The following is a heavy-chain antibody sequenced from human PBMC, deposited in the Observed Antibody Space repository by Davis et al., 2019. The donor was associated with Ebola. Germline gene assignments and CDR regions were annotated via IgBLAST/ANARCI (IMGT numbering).Heavy chain of an antibody. V-gene: IGHV4-39*01. CDR3: ARHVPWFGEFVPHFDY. J-gene: IGHJ4*02. CDR2: IYYSGIT. D-gene: IGHD3-10*01. CDR1: GGSIISSSSY. Sequence: SETLSLTCTVSGGSIISSSSYWGWIRQPPRKGLEWIGSIYYSGITYYNPSLKRRVTISVDTSKNQFSLKLSSVTAADTAVYYCARHVPWFGEFVPHFDYWGQGTLVTVSS.